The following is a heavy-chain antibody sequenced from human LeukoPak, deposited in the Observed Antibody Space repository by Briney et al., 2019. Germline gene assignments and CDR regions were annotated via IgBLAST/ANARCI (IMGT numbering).Heavy chain of an antibody. D-gene: IGHD3-22*01. Sequence: ASVKVSCKASGGTFSSYAISWVRQAPGQGLEWMGRIIPILGIANYAQKFQGRVTITADKSTSTAYMELSSLRSEDTAVYYCARGGVVVHQPFDYWGQGTLVTVSS. J-gene: IGHJ4*02. CDR3: ARGGVVVHQPFDY. V-gene: IGHV1-69*04. CDR1: GGTFSSYA. CDR2: IIPILGIA.